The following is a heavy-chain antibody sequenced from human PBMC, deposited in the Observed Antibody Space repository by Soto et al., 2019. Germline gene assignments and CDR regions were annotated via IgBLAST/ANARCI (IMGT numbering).Heavy chain of an antibody. J-gene: IGHJ4*02. CDR2: IYWDDDK. Sequence: QITLKESGPTLVKPTQTLTLTCTFSGFSLSTSGVGVGWIRQPQGKALEGLALIYWDDDKRYSPSLKSSLTVTKDNAKNQVVHNMTNMDAVDTATYYGAHSHATPPIASSGDYRHFDYGGQGTLVTVSS. CDR3: AHSHATPPIASSGDYRHFDY. D-gene: IGHD3-22*01. V-gene: IGHV2-5*02. CDR1: GFSLSTSGVG.